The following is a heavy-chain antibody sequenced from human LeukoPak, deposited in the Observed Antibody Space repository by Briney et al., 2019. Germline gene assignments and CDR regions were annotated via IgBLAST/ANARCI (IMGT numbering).Heavy chain of an antibody. CDR2: IYYSGST. Sequence: SDTLSLTCTVSGGSISSDYWSWIRQPPGKGLEWIGYIYYSGSTNYNPSLKSRVTISVDTSKNQFSLKLSSVTAADTAVYYCARGVDYGGPFDYWGQGTLVTVSS. CDR3: ARGVDYGGPFDY. J-gene: IGHJ4*02. V-gene: IGHV4-59*01. CDR1: GGSISSDY. D-gene: IGHD4-23*01.